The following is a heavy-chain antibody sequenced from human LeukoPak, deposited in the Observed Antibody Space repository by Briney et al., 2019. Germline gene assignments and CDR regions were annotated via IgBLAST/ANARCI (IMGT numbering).Heavy chain of an antibody. CDR3: ARAKNRAYAFDI. CDR2: INPSGGST. J-gene: IGHJ3*02. V-gene: IGHV1-46*01. CDR1: GYTFTSYY. Sequence: ASVRVSCKASGYTFTSYYMHWVRQAHGQGLEWMGIINPSGGSTSYAQKFQGRVTMTRDTSTSTVYMELSSLRSEDTAVYYCARAKNRAYAFDIWGQGTMVTVSS.